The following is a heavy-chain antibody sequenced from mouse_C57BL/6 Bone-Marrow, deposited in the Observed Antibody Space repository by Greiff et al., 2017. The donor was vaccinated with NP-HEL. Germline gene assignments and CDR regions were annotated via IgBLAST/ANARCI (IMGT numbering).Heavy chain of an antibody. Sequence: EVQLKQSGPGLVKPSQSLSLTCSVTGYSITSGYYWNWIRQFPGNKLEWMGYISYDGSNNYNPSLKNRISITRDTSKNQFFLKLNSVTTEDTATYYCARDRLRYLFDYWGQGTTLTVSS. CDR2: ISYDGSN. D-gene: IGHD1-1*01. CDR1: GYSITSGYY. V-gene: IGHV3-6*01. CDR3: ARDRLRYLFDY. J-gene: IGHJ2*01.